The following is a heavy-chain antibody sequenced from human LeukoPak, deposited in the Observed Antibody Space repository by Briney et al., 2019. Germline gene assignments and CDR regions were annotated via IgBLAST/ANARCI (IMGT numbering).Heavy chain of an antibody. Sequence: GGSLRLPCAASGFTFSSYAMSWVRQAPGKGLEWVSAISGSGGSTYYADSVKGRFTISRDNSKNTLYLQMNSLRAEDTAVYYCAKCGTIFGVVIYLDYWGQGTLVTVSS. CDR2: ISGSGGST. D-gene: IGHD3-3*01. V-gene: IGHV3-23*01. CDR1: GFTFSSYA. J-gene: IGHJ4*02. CDR3: AKCGTIFGVVIYLDY.